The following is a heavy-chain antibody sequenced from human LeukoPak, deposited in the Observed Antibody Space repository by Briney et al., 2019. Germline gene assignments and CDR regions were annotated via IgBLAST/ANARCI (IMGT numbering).Heavy chain of an antibody. Sequence: VASVKVSCKASGYTFTSYYMHWVRQAPGQGLEWMGIINPSGGSTSYAQKFQGRVTMTRDTSMGTVYMELSSLRSEDTAVYYCATTIAAAPEPNYYGMDVWGQGTTVTVSS. CDR3: ATTIAAAPEPNYYGMDV. D-gene: IGHD6-13*01. CDR2: INPSGGST. CDR1: GYTFTSYY. V-gene: IGHV1-46*01. J-gene: IGHJ6*02.